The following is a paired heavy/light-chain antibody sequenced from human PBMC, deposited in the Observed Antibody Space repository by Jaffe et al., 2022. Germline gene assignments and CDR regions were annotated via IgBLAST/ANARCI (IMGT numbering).Heavy chain of an antibody. CDR1: GFTVSNNA. Sequence: EVQLLESGGGLVQPGGSQRLSCAASGFTVSNNAMIWVRQAPGEGLEWVSTISSTSDTTYYADWVKGRFTISRDNARNTVFLQMNNLRVEDTAVYYCAKDAPGYHLLSAWGQGTLVTVSS. CDR2: ISSTSDTT. V-gene: IGHV3-23*01. J-gene: IGHJ5*02. CDR3: AKDAPGYHLLSA. D-gene: IGHD2-2*01.
Light chain of an antibody. CDR3: LLYYDGARV. CDR2: DTN. V-gene: IGLV7-43*01. CDR1: TGAVTSGYR. Sequence: QTVVTQEPSLTVSPGGTVTLTCASSTGAVTSGYRPNWFQQKPGQAPRSLIYDTNNRHSWTPVRFSGSLLGGKAALTLSGVQPEDEAEYYCLLYYDGARVFGGGTKLTVL. J-gene: IGLJ3*02.